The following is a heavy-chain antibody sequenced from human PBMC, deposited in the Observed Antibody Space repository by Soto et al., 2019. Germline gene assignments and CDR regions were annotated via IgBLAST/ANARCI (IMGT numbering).Heavy chain of an antibody. J-gene: IGHJ6*02. CDR3: LGYYDSSGSYYPWGYYYYGMDV. Sequence: PSETLSLTCTVSGGSISSISYYWGWIRQPPGKGLEWIGSIYYSGSTYYNPSLKSRVTISVDTSKNQFTLKLSSVTAADTAVYYCLGYYDSSGSYYPWGYYYYGMDVWGQGTTVT. D-gene: IGHD3-22*01. CDR2: IYYSGST. CDR1: GGSISSISYY. V-gene: IGHV4-39*01.